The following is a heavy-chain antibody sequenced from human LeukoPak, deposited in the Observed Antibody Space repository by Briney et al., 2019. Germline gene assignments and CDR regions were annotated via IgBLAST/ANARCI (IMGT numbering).Heavy chain of an antibody. CDR2: ISYDGGNK. CDR3: AKAPISGGWYYYVDS. V-gene: IGHV3-30*18. Sequence: GGSLRLSCAAPGFTFSSYGMHWVRQAPGKGLEWVAVISYDGGNKYYADSVKGRFTISRDNSKNTLYLQMNSLRAEDTAVFYCAKAPISGGWYYYVDSWGQGTLVTVSS. D-gene: IGHD6-19*01. CDR1: GFTFSSYG. J-gene: IGHJ4*02.